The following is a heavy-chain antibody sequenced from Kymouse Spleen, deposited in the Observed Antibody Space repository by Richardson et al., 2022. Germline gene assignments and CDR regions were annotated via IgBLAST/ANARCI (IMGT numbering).Heavy chain of an antibody. CDR2: IKSKTDGGTT. D-gene: IGHD1-1*01,IGHD1-20*01,IGHD1-7*01. V-gene: IGHV3-15*01. Sequence: EVQLVESGGGLVKPGGSLRLSCAASGFTFSNAWMSWVRQAPGKGLEWVGRIKSKTDGGTTDYAAPVKGRFTISRDDSKNTLYLQMNSLKTEDTAVYYCTTSGTGTRDAFDIWGQGTMVTVSS. CDR3: TTSGTGTRDAFDI. J-gene: IGHJ3*02. CDR1: GFTFSNAW.